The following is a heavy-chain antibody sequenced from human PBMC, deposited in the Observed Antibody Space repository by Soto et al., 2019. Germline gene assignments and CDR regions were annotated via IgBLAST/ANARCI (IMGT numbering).Heavy chain of an antibody. CDR3: ARYPRIVVVKGGYYFDY. CDR1: GGSFSGYY. J-gene: IGHJ4*02. V-gene: IGHV4-34*01. CDR2: INHSGST. D-gene: IGHD3-22*01. Sequence: SETLSLTCAVYGGSFSGYYWSWIRQPPGKGLEWIGEINHSGSTNYNPSLKSRVTISVDTSKNQFSLKLSSVTAADTAVYYCARYPRIVVVKGGYYFDYWGQGTLVTVSS.